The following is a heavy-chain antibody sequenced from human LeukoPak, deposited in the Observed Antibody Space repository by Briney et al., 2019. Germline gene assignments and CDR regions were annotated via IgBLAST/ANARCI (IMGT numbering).Heavy chain of an antibody. V-gene: IGHV4-59*01. CDR1: GGSFSGYY. CDR3: TLLQRGAVGY. D-gene: IGHD1-26*01. CDR2: IYYSGST. J-gene: IGHJ4*02. Sequence: SETLSLTCAVYGGSFSGYYWSWIRQPPGKGLEWIGYIYYSGSTNYNPSLKSRVTISVDTSKNQFSLKLSSVTAADTAVYYCTLLQRGAVGYWGQGTLVTVSS.